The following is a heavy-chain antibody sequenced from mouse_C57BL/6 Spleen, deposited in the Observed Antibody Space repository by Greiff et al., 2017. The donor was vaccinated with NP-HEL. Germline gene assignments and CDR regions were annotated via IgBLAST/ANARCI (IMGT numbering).Heavy chain of an antibody. Sequence: EVKLMESGGGLVKPGGSLKLSCAASGFTFSSYAMSWVRQTPEKRLEWVATISDGGSYTYYPDNVKGRFTISRDNAKNNLYLQMSHLKSEDTAMYYCARDRAYYSNSDTFAYWGQGTLVTVSA. CDR2: ISDGGSYT. V-gene: IGHV5-4*01. CDR3: ARDRAYYSNSDTFAY. CDR1: GFTFSSYA. J-gene: IGHJ3*01. D-gene: IGHD2-5*01.